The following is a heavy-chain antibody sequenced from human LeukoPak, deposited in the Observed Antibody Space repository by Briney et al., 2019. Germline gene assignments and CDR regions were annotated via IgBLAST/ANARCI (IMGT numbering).Heavy chain of an antibody. V-gene: IGHV1-18*01. CDR2: ISAYNGDT. CDR1: GYTFSSHG. Sequence: ASVKVSCKASGYTFSSHGNIWVRQAPGQGLEWMGWISAYNGDTNYAQKFQGRVTMTRDTSISTAYMELSRLRSDDTAVYYCAKSYYGSVNMDVWGKGTTVTISS. J-gene: IGHJ6*03. CDR3: AKSYYGSVNMDV. D-gene: IGHD3-10*01.